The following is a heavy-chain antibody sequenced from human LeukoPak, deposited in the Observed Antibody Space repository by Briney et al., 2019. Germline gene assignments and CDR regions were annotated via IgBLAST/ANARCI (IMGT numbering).Heavy chain of an antibody. CDR3: AKDASSSGWLPEDY. V-gene: IGHV3-21*04. CDR1: GVTFSGYS. CDR2: ITATSRHI. D-gene: IGHD6-19*01. J-gene: IGHJ4*02. Sequence: GGSLRLSCAAPGVTFSGYSVNWVRQAPGKGLEWVSAITATSRHIYYADSVKGRFTISRDNSKNTLYLQMNSMRVEDMAVYYCAKDASSSGWLPEDYWGQGTLVTVSS.